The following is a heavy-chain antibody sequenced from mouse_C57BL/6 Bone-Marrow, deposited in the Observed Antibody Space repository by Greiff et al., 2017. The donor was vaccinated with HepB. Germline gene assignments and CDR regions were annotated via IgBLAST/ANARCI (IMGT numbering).Heavy chain of an antibody. J-gene: IGHJ1*03. CDR1: GFTFSSYA. CDR3: TRERPDYYGSSWYFDV. V-gene: IGHV5-9-1*02. D-gene: IGHD1-1*01. Sequence: EVQLVESGEGLVKPGGSLKLSCAASGFTFSSYAMSWVRQTPEKRLEWVAYISSGGDYIYYADTVKGRFTISRANARNTLYLQMSSLKSEDTAMYYCTRERPDYYGSSWYFDVWGTGTTVTVSS. CDR2: ISSGGDYI.